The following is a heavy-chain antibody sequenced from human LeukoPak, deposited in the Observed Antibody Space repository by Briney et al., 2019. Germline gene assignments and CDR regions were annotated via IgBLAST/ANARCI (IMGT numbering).Heavy chain of an antibody. D-gene: IGHD3-22*01. CDR1: GYTFTSYA. CDR3: ARRGSNYYDSSGYYPHYYFDY. CDR2: LNTNTGNP. J-gene: IGHJ4*02. Sequence: ASVKVSCKASGYTFTSYAMTWVRQAPGQGLEWVGWLNTNTGNPTYAQGFTGRFVFSLDTSVSSAYLQISSLKAEDTAVYYCARRGSNYYDSSGYYPHYYFDYWGQGTLVTVSS. V-gene: IGHV7-4-1*02.